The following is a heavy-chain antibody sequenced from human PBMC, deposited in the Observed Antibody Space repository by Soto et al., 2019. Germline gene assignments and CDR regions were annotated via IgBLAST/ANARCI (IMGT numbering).Heavy chain of an antibody. V-gene: IGHV4-39*01. CDR1: GGSISSGSYN. CDR2: FYYSGST. CDR3: ARGPYSGSYYY. D-gene: IGHD1-26*01. J-gene: IGHJ4*02. Sequence: SETLSLTCTVSGGSISSGSYNSGWVRQPPGKGLEWIGSFYYSGSTHYNPSLKSRVTISVDTSKNQFSLQLSSVTAADTAVYYCARGPYSGSYYYWGQGTLVTVSS.